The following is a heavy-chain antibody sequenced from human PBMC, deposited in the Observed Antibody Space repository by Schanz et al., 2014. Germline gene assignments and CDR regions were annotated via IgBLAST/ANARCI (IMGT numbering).Heavy chain of an antibody. CDR2: IYYSGST. V-gene: IGHV4-30-2*01. Sequence: QLQLQESGSGLVKPSQTLSLTCAVSGGSISRGFYSWNWIRQPPGRGLEWIGCIYYSGSTYYNPSPRPGVTISKARSKDQFSLSLNFVTAADTAVYYCAREDRYYHGLDVWGQGTTVTVS. CDR3: AREDRYYHGLDV. J-gene: IGHJ6*02. CDR1: GGSISRGFYS.